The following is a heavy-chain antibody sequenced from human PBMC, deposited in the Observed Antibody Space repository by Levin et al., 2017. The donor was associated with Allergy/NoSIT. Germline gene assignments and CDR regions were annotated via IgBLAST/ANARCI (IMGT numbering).Heavy chain of an antibody. V-gene: IGHV3-72*01. D-gene: IGHD6-13*01. CDR3: ARARLYSSGWYFRD. CDR1: GFIFSDHY. J-gene: IGHJ4*02. Sequence: GESLKISCAASGFIFSDHYMDWVRQAPGKGLEWVGRIRNRANSYTTEYAASVQGRFTISRDDSKNSLYLQMDSLKTEDTAMYFCARARLYSSGWYFRDWGQGTLVTVSS. CDR2: IRNRANSYTT.